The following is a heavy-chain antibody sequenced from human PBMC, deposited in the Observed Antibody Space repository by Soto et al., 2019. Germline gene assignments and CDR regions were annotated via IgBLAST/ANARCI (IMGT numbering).Heavy chain of an antibody. CDR3: ARDLFAYGDYEIH. V-gene: IGHV3-48*04. J-gene: IGHJ4*02. CDR2: ISSSSSTI. CDR1: GFTFSSYS. D-gene: IGHD4-17*01. Sequence: GGSLRLSCAASGFTFSSYSMNWVHQAPGKGLGWVSYISSSSSTIYYADSVKGRFTISRDNAKNSLYLQMNSLRAEDTAVYYCARDLFAYGDYEIHWGQGTLVTVFS.